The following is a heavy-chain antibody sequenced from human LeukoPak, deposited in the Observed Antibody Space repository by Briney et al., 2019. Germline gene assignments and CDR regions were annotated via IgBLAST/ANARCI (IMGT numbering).Heavy chain of an antibody. CDR1: GFTFPNSA. CDR3: AKLSEPD. Sequence: GGSLRLSCAASGFTFPNSAMSWVRQAPGKGLEWVSTISDSGVSTYYADSLKGRFTISRDNSKNTLYLQMTSLRAEDTALYYWAKLSEPDWGQGTLVTVSS. V-gene: IGHV3-23*01. J-gene: IGHJ4*02. CDR2: ISDSGVST.